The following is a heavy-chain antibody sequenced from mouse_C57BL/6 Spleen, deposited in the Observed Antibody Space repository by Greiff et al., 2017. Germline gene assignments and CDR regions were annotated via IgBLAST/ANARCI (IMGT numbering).Heavy chain of an antibody. Sequence: QVHVKQPGAELVKPGASVKMSCKASGYTFTSYWITWVKQRPGQGLEWIGDIYPGSGSTNYNEKFKSKATLTVDTSSSTAYMQLSRLTSEDSAVYYCARYYGSPYAMDYWGQGTSVTVSS. V-gene: IGHV1-55*01. CDR3: ARYYGSPYAMDY. J-gene: IGHJ4*01. CDR2: IYPGSGST. D-gene: IGHD1-1*01. CDR1: GYTFTSYW.